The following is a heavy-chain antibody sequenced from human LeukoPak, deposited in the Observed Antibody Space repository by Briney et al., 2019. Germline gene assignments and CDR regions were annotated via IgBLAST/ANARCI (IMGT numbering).Heavy chain of an antibody. CDR3: ASTNYGRGYYFDY. D-gene: IGHD1-7*01. J-gene: IGHJ4*02. V-gene: IGHV4-38-2*02. CDR1: GYSISSGYY. CDR2: IYHNGST. Sequence: PSETLSLTCTVSGYSISSGYYWGWIRQPPGKGLEWIGSIYHNGSTYYNPSLKSRVTISVDTSKNQFSLKLSSVTAADTAVYYCASTNYGRGYYFDYWGQGTLVTVSS.